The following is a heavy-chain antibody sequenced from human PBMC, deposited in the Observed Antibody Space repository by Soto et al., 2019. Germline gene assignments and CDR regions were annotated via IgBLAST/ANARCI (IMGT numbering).Heavy chain of an antibody. Sequence: QVQLVQSGADVKKPGSSVKVSCKASGGTFSSYAISWVRQAPGQGREWMGGIIPIFGITNYAQKFQGRVTITADESTSTAYMELSSLRSEDTAVYYCAREAWGVGTTTSDYWGQGTLVTVSS. J-gene: IGHJ4*02. CDR3: AREAWGVGTTTSDY. D-gene: IGHD1-26*01. CDR2: IIPIFGIT. CDR1: GGTFSSYA. V-gene: IGHV1-69*12.